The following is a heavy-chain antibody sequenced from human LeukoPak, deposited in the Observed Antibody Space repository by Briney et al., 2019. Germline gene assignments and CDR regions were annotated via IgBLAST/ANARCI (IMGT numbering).Heavy chain of an antibody. D-gene: IGHD3-10*01. CDR2: INPNSGGT. CDR1: GYTFTGYY. J-gene: IGHJ6*03. V-gene: IGHV1-2*02. Sequence: GASVKVSCKASGYTFTGYYMHWVRQAPGQGLEWMGWINPNSGGTNYAQKFQGRVTMTRDTSISTAYMELRSLRSDDTAVYYCARDGGLLWFGELLYREGYYYMDVWGKGTTVTVSS. CDR3: ARDGGLLWFGELLYREGYYYMDV.